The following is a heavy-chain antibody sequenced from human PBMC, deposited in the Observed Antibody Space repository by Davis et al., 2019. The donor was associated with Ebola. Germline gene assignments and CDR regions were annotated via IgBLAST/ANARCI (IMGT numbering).Heavy chain of an antibody. J-gene: IGHJ4*02. Sequence: GESLKISCAASGFAFSDYSMSWVRQAPGKGLEWVANIKQDGSEKYYVDSVKGRFTISRDNAKNSLYLQMNSLRAEDTAVYYCASLSGSYFSDYWGQGTLVTVSS. CDR3: ASLSGSYFSDY. D-gene: IGHD1-26*01. CDR1: GFAFSDYS. V-gene: IGHV3-7*01. CDR2: IKQDGSEK.